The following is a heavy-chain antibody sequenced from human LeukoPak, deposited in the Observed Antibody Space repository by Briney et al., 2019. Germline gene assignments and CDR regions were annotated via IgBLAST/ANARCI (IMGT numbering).Heavy chain of an antibody. V-gene: IGHV4-59*08. CDR3: ARTRYYYNSRSYGAPYYFDY. Sequence: ESSETLSLTCTVSGGSISSYYWIWIRQPPGKGLEWIGYIYSSGPNHYNPSLRSRVSMSVDTSKNQFSLKLSSVTAADTPVYYCARTRYYYNSRSYGAPYYFDYWGQGTLVTVSS. CDR1: GGSISSYY. J-gene: IGHJ4*02. CDR2: IYSSGPN. D-gene: IGHD3-10*01.